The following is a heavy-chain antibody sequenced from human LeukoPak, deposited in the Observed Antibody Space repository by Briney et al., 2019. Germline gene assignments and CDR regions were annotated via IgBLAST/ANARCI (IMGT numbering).Heavy chain of an antibody. J-gene: IGHJ4*02. CDR3: ARGGGIGIAEFDY. Sequence: SVKGRFTISRDNAKNSLYLQMNSLRAEDTAVYYCARGGGIGIAEFDYWGQGTLVTVSS. V-gene: IGHV3-11*06. D-gene: IGHD6-13*01.